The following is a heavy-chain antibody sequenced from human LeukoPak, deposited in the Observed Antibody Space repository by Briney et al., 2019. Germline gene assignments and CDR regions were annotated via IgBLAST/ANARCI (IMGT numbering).Heavy chain of an antibody. Sequence: ASVKVSCKASGYTFTGYYMHWVRQAPGQGLEWMGWINPNSGGTNYAQKFQGRVTMTRDTSISTAHMELSRLRSDDTAVYYCARVCSSTSCYLGYYYYMDVWGKGTTVTVSS. J-gene: IGHJ6*03. CDR3: ARVCSSTSCYLGYYYYMDV. CDR1: GYTFTGYY. V-gene: IGHV1-2*02. CDR2: INPNSGGT. D-gene: IGHD2-2*01.